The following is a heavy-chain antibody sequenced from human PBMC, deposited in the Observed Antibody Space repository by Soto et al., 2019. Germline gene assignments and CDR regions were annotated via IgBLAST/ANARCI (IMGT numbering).Heavy chain of an antibody. J-gene: IGHJ4*02. D-gene: IGHD6-19*01. V-gene: IGHV3-74*01. Sequence: AHLVESGGGLVQPGGSLRLSCAASGFTFSSYWMHWVRQAPGKGLVWVSRIKTDGSITSYADSVQGRFTISRDNAKNTLYLKMISLRAEDTAVYYCARVGSGWYLFDYCGQGTLVTVSS. CDR3: ARVGSGWYLFDY. CDR1: GFTFSSYW. CDR2: IKTDGSIT.